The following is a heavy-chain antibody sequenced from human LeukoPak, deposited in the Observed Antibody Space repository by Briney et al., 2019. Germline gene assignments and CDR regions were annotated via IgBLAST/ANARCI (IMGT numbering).Heavy chain of an antibody. CDR3: ARRGYCSSTSCYSFDY. CDR2: IKQDGSEK. CDR1: GFTFSSYE. V-gene: IGHV3-7*01. Sequence: GGSLRLSCAASGFTFSSYEMNWVRQAPGKGLEWVANIKQDGSEKYYVDSVKGRFTISRDNAKNSLYLQMNSLRAEDTAVYYCARRGYCSSTSCYSFDYWGQGTLVTVSS. D-gene: IGHD2-2*01. J-gene: IGHJ4*02.